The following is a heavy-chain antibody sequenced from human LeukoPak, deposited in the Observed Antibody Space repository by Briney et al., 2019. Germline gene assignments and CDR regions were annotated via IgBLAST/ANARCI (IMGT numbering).Heavy chain of an antibody. CDR2: LHYSGST. CDR3: ARRGGDSSGNFDY. J-gene: IGHJ4*02. CDR1: VGSIISYY. Sequence: PPETLSLTCTVPVGSIISYYWSWIRQPPGKGLEWIVYLHYSGSTNYNPSLKSRVTISVDTSKKQFSLRLSSVTAANTAVYYCARRGGDSSGNFDYWGQGTLVTVSS. V-gene: IGHV4-59*08. D-gene: IGHD3-22*01.